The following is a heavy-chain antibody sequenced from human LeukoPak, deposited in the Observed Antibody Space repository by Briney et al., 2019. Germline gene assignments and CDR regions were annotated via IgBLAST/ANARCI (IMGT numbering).Heavy chain of an antibody. Sequence: SETLSLTCAVYGGSFSGYYWSWIRQPPGKGLEWIGEINHSGSTNYNPSLKSRVTISVDTSKNQLSLKLSSVTAADTAVYYCARMTTVVTRTYYYYYGMDVWGQGTTVTVSS. CDR2: INHSGST. D-gene: IGHD4-23*01. V-gene: IGHV4-34*01. J-gene: IGHJ6*02. CDR1: GGSFSGYY. CDR3: ARMTTVVTRTYYYYYGMDV.